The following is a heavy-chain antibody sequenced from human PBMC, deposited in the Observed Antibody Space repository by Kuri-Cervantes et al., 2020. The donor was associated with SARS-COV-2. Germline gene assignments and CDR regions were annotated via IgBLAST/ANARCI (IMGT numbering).Heavy chain of an antibody. CDR2: IFHDGST. V-gene: IGHV4-4*02. CDR1: GGAINTYNW. D-gene: IGHD3-22*01. J-gene: IGHJ3*02. CDR3: ARSTPFRRLVVISQGGAFDI. Sequence: SETLSLTCVVSGGAINTYNWWTWVRQPPGKGLQWIGEIFHDGSTKFNPSLSLKGRVTMSLDKSKNQFSLNLTSVTAADTAVYYCARSTPFRRLVVISQGGAFDIWGQGTMVTVSS.